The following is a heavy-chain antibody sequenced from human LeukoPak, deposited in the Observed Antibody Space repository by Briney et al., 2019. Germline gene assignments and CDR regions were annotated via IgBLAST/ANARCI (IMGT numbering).Heavy chain of an antibody. V-gene: IGHV3-30*04. CDR1: GFTFSSYA. CDR2: ISYDGSNK. CDR3: ARDLLLRTKSVLRYFDWLFTGGGSWFDP. D-gene: IGHD3-9*01. J-gene: IGHJ5*02. Sequence: GGSLRLSCAASGFTFSSYAMHWVRQAPGKGLEWVAVISYDGSNKYYADSVKGRFTISRDNSKNTLYLQMNSLRAEDTAVYYCARDLLLRTKSVLRYFDWLFTGGGSWFDPWGQGTLVTVSS.